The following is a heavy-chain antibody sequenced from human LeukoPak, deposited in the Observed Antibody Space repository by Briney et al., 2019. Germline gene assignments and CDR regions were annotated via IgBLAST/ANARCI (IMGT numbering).Heavy chain of an antibody. CDR2: MNPDSGST. D-gene: IGHD6-13*01. J-gene: IGHJ5*02. V-gene: IGHV1-8*01. CDR3: ARGRTGYSSSWYRNPRWFDP. Sequence: VASVKVSCKASGYTFTSYDINWVRQAPGQGLEWMGWMNPDSGSTGYAQKFQGRVTMTRNTSISTAYMELSSLRSEDTAVYYCARGRTGYSSSWYRNPRWFDPWGQGTLVTVSS. CDR1: GYTFTSYD.